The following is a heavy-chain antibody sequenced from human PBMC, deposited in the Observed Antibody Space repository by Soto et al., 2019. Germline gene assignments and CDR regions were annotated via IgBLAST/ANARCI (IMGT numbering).Heavy chain of an antibody. J-gene: IGHJ4*02. D-gene: IGHD3-22*01. CDR3: ARAGHYYDSSGYAD. CDR1: GYSFATSG. Sequence: QVKLVQSGTEVKKPGASVKVSCKASGYSFATSGISWVRQAPGQGLEWMGWISAYNGNTNYEQKLQDRVTMTTDTSTSTAYLEQRSLRSDDTAVYYCARAGHYYDSSGYADWGQGTLVTVSS. V-gene: IGHV1-18*01. CDR2: ISAYNGNT.